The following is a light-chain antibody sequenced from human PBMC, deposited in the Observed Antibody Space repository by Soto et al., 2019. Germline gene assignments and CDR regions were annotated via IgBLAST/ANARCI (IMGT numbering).Light chain of an antibody. CDR3: AAWDDSLNGYV. CDR2: SDN. V-gene: IGLV1-44*01. Sequence: QSALTQLPSASGTPGQSVTITRPESSSNIGSNTVNWYQELPGTAPKLRIYSDNQRPSGVPDRFSGSKSGTSASLAISGLQSEDEADYYCAAWDDSLNGYVFGTGTKVTVL. CDR1: SSNIGSNT. J-gene: IGLJ1*01.